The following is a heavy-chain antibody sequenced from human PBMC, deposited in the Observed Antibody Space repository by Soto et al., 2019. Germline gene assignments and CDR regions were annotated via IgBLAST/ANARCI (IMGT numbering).Heavy chain of an antibody. D-gene: IGHD6-13*01. CDR3: AREVGVAIAAGGTLWQNDYYGMDV. CDR2: INPHGGST. V-gene: IGHV1-46*01. CDR1: GDTFTSDH. J-gene: IGHJ6*02. Sequence: ALNGSCKAPGDTFTSDHLNWVRQAPVQGLEWMGLINPHGGSTKYAQKFQGRVTMTRDTSRSTVHMELIILRSEDTAVYYCAREVGVAIAAGGTLWQNDYYGMDVWGQGTQVTVSS.